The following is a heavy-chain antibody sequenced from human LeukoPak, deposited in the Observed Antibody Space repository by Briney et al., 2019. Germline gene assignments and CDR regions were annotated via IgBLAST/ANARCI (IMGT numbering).Heavy chain of an antibody. J-gene: IGHJ4*02. D-gene: IGHD2-15*01. V-gene: IGHV4-34*01. CDR3: AREDCSSGSCTNFDY. CDR2: INDSEST. CDR1: GGSFSGYY. Sequence: SETLSLTCAVYGGSFSGYYWSWIRQTPGKGLEWIGEINDSESTNYNPSLKSRATISVGTSKNQFSLKLSSVTAADTALYYCAREDCSSGSCTNFDYWGQGTLVTVSS.